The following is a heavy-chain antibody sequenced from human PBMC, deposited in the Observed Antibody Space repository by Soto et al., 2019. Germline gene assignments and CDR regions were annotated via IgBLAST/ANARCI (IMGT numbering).Heavy chain of an antibody. J-gene: IGHJ6*03. CDR1: GYTFTSYY. CDR3: TRETEIIGVGYYMDV. CDR2: INPSGGST. V-gene: IGHV1-46*01. D-gene: IGHD3-3*01. Sequence: ASVKVSCKASGYTFTSYYMHWVRQAPGQGLEWMGIINPSGGSTSYAQKFQGRVTMTRDTSTSTVYMELSSLRSEDTAVYYCTRETEIIGVGYYMDVWGKGTTVTVSS.